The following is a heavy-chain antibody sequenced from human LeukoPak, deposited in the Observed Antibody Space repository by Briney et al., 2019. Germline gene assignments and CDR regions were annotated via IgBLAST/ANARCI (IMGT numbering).Heavy chain of an antibody. J-gene: IGHJ4*02. Sequence: SVKVSRKASGFTLTRSAMQGVRQARGRRLEWIGWIVIGSGNTNYAQKLQERVTITRDMSTSTAYMELSSLRSEGAAVYYCAADVLSDIVATRLDYWGQGTLVTVSS. CDR1: GFTLTRSA. CDR2: IVIGSGNT. V-gene: IGHV1-58*02. D-gene: IGHD5-12*01. CDR3: AADVLSDIVATRLDY.